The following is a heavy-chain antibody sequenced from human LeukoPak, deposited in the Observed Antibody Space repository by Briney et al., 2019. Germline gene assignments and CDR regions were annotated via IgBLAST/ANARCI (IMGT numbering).Heavy chain of an antibody. CDR3: ARDDDYGGNNLDY. D-gene: IGHD4-23*01. V-gene: IGHV3-33*01. J-gene: IGHJ4*02. CDR1: GFTFRNYG. CDR2: ILYDGRKV. Sequence: GMSLRLSCAASGFTFRNYGMHWVRQAPGKGLEWVALILYDGRKVYHADSVKGRFTVSRDNSKNTLYLQMNSLRAEDTALNYCARDDDYGGNNLDYWGQGTLVTVSS.